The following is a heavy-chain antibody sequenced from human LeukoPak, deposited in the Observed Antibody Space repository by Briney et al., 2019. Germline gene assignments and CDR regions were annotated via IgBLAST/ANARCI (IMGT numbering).Heavy chain of an antibody. D-gene: IGHD3-22*01. CDR2: IYYSGST. V-gene: IGHV4-59*01. CDR3: ARVPVFVGGYYYSNWFDP. CDR1: GGSISSYY. Sequence: SETLSLTCTVSGGSISSYYWSWIRQPPGKGLEWIGYIYYSGSTNYNPSLKSRVTISVDTSKNQFSLKLSSVTAADTAVYYCARVPVFVGGYYYSNWFDPWGQGTLVTVSP. J-gene: IGHJ5*02.